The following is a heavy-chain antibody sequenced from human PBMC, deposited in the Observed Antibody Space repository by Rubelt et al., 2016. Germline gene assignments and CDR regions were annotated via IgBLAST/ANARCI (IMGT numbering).Heavy chain of an antibody. J-gene: IGHJ5*02. CDR2: INHSGST. CDR3: ARGQTDIVVVPAAMSYWFDP. V-gene: IGHV4-34*10. D-gene: IGHD2-2*01. Sequence: QVQLQESGPGLVKPSETLSLTCTVSGGSISSYYWSWIRQPPGKGLEWIGEINHSGSTNYNPSLKSRVTISVDTSKNQFYLKLSSVTAADTAVYYCARGQTDIVVVPAAMSYWFDPWGQGTLVTVSS. CDR1: GGSISSYY.